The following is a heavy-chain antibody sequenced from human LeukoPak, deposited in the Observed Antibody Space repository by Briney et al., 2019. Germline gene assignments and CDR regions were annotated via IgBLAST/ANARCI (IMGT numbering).Heavy chain of an antibody. Sequence: PSETLSLTCTVSGGSISSSSYYWGWIRQPPGKGLEWIGSIYYSGSTYYNPSLKSQVTISVDTSKNQFSLKLSSVTAADTAVYYCASSLDLLLWFGELTPSWGQGTLVTVSS. D-gene: IGHD3-10*01. CDR2: IYYSGST. CDR1: GGSISSSSYY. J-gene: IGHJ5*02. V-gene: IGHV4-39*01. CDR3: ASSLDLLLWFGELTPS.